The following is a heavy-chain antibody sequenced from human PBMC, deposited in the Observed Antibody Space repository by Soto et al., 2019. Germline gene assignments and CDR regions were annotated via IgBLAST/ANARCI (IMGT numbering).Heavy chain of an antibody. Sequence: PGGSLRLSCSASGFTFSSYAMHWVRQAPGKGLEYVSAISRNGATTYYTDSVKGRFTISRDNSKNTLYLQMNSLRAEDTAVYYCARVQPTWIQLGFFAYWGQRTLVTVSS. CDR2: ISRNGATT. D-gene: IGHD5-18*01. CDR3: ARVQPTWIQLGFFAY. V-gene: IGHV3-64*04. J-gene: IGHJ4*02. CDR1: GFTFSSYA.